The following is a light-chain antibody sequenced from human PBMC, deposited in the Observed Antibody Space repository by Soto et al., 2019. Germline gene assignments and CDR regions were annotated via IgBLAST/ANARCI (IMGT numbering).Light chain of an antibody. Sequence: EIVLTQSPGTLSLSPGDGATLSCRASQSVASDFLAWYQQKPGQAPRLLIYGSSARAPGIPDRFSGGGSGTDFTLTLSRLEPEDFAVYYCHQYCCSPLTFGGGTKVEIK. V-gene: IGKV3-20*01. CDR1: QSVASDF. CDR2: GSS. J-gene: IGKJ4*01. CDR3: HQYCCSPLT.